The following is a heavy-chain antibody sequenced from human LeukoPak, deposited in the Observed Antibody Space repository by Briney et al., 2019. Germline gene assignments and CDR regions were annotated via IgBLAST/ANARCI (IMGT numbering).Heavy chain of an antibody. CDR2: IYYSGST. Sequence: PSETLSLTCTVSGGSISSSSYYWGWIRQPPGKGLEWIGSIYYSGSTYYNPSLKSRVTISVDTSKNQFSLKLSSVTAADTAVYYCARVRRGESSSWTDYYYMDVWGKGTTVTVSS. CDR3: ARVRRGESSSWTDYYYMDV. D-gene: IGHD6-13*01. J-gene: IGHJ6*03. CDR1: GGSISSSSYY. V-gene: IGHV4-39*07.